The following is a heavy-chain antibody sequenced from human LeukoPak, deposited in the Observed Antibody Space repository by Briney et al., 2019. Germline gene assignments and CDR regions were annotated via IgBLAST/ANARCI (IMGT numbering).Heavy chain of an antibody. Sequence: GGSLRLTCAASGFSFRSYAMHWVRQAPGKGLEWVTVIANDGRDKKYADSVRGRFTISRDNSKNTVYLQMDSLRVEDMAVYYCAKGSKITSADYYFDYWGLGTLVTVSS. CDR3: AKGSKITSADYYFDY. J-gene: IGHJ4*02. CDR1: GFSFRSYA. CDR2: IANDGRDK. V-gene: IGHV3-30*04. D-gene: IGHD6-13*01.